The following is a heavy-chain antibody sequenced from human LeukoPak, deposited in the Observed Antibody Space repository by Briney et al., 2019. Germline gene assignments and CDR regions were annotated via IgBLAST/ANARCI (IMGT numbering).Heavy chain of an antibody. D-gene: IGHD5-18*01. CDR2: IYYGGST. CDR1: GGSISSYY. J-gene: IGHJ6*02. Sequence: SETLSLTCTVSGGSISSYYWSWIRQPPGKGLEWIGYIYYGGSTNYNPSLKSRVTISVDTSKNQFSLKLSSVTAADTAVYYCARVSGYGYGNSYYYYYGMDVWGQGTTVTVSS. CDR3: ARVSGYGYGNSYYYYYGMDV. V-gene: IGHV4-59*01.